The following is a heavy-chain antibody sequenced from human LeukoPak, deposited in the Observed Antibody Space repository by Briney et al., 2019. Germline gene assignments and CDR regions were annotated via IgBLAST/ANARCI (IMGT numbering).Heavy chain of an antibody. V-gene: IGHV3-11*05. CDR1: GFTFSSYA. CDR2: ISSSSAYT. D-gene: IGHD4-17*01. Sequence: GGSLRLSCAASGFTFSSYAMSWIRQAPGKGLEWVSYISSSSAYTNNADSVKGRFTISRDNAKNSLYLQMNSLRAEDTAVYYSARERYGADPTCYYYAMDVWGQGTTVTVSS. J-gene: IGHJ6*02. CDR3: ARERYGADPTCYYYAMDV.